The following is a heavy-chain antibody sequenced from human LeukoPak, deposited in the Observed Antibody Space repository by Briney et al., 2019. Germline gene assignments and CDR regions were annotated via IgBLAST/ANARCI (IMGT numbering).Heavy chain of an antibody. D-gene: IGHD6-6*01. Sequence: NAGGSLRLSCAASGFTFSSYTMNWVRQAPGKRQEWVSAISSGSSYKYFTDSVKGRFSISRDNAKDSLYLQMNSLRAEDTAVYYCARDSLEYSSSSGFDYWGQGTLVTVSS. CDR1: GFTFSSYT. CDR2: ISSGSSYK. CDR3: ARDSLEYSSSSGFDY. J-gene: IGHJ4*02. V-gene: IGHV3-21*01.